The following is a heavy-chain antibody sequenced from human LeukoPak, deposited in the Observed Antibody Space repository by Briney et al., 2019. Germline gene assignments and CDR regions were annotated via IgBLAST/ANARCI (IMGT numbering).Heavy chain of an antibody. D-gene: IGHD5-12*01. CDR1: GFTFSSYG. CDR2: IWYDGSNK. CDR3: ARAYSGSSSRGFDY. V-gene: IGHV3-33*01. J-gene: IGHJ4*02. Sequence: PGGSLRLSCATSGFTFSSYGMHWVRQAPGKGLEWLADIWYDGSNKYYADSVKGRFTISRDNSKNTVSLQMTSLRAEDTAVYYCARAYSGSSSRGFDYWGQGTLVSVSS.